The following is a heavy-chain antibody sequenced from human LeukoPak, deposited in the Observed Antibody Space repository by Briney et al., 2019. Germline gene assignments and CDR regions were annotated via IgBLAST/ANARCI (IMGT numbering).Heavy chain of an antibody. Sequence: GAALKISCKGSGSPFSSYWIGWVRQMPGKGLEWMGIIYPGDSDTRYSPSLQGQVTISVDPSIGTAYLQWSSLKASDTAIYYCARQNDFRLDYWGQGTLVTVSS. J-gene: IGHJ4*02. V-gene: IGHV5-51*01. CDR1: GSPFSSYW. CDR2: IYPGDSDT. CDR3: ARQNDFRLDY. D-gene: IGHD3-3*01.